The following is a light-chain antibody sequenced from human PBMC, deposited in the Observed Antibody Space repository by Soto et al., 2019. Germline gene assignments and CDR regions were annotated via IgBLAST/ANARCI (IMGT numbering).Light chain of an antibody. V-gene: IGKV3-11*01. CDR2: DGS. CDR3: QQHYNWPPIT. Sequence: EIVLTQSPPTLSLSPGERATLSCRASQSISSFLAWYQQRPGQAPRLLISDGSNRATGIPARFSGSGSGTDFTLTITSLEPEDFAVYHCQQHYNWPPITSGHGTRLEIK. CDR1: QSISSF. J-gene: IGKJ5*01.